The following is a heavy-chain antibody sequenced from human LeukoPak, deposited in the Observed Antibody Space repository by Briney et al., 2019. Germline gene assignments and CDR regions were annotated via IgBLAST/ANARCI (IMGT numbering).Heavy chain of an antibody. J-gene: IGHJ4*02. V-gene: IGHV3-7*02. Sequence: GGSLRLSCAASGFTFSSYWMTWVRQAPGKGLEWVANIKKDGSDKYYVASVKGRFTISRDNAKNSLYLQMNSLSAEDTAVYYCASLAVVTGGNWGQGTLVTVSS. D-gene: IGHD2-21*02. CDR3: ASLAVVTGGN. CDR1: GFTFSSYW. CDR2: IKKDGSDK.